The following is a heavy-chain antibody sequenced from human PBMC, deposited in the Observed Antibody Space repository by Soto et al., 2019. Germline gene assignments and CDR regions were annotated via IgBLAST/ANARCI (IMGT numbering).Heavy chain of an antibody. CDR2: INAGNGNT. CDR3: ARSGSSGLNPYFQH. D-gene: IGHD6-19*01. CDR1: GYTFTSYA. J-gene: IGHJ1*01. V-gene: IGHV1-3*01. Sequence: ASVKVSCKASGYTFTSYAMHWVRQAPGQRLEWMGWINAGNGNTKYSQKFQGRVTITRDTSASTAYMELSSLRSEDTAVYYCARSGSSGLNPYFQHWGQGTLVTVAS.